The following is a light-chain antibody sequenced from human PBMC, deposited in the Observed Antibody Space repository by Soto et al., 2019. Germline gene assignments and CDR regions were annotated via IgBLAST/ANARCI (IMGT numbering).Light chain of an antibody. CDR1: SSDVGGYNY. CDR3: SSYTSRSTLAV. Sequence: QSALTQPASVSGSPGQSITISCTGTSSDVGGYNYVSWYQQHPGKAPKLMIYDVSNRPSGVSNRFSGSKSGNTASLTISGLQAEDEADYYCSSYTSRSTLAVFGGGTQLTVL. J-gene: IGLJ7*01. V-gene: IGLV2-14*01. CDR2: DVS.